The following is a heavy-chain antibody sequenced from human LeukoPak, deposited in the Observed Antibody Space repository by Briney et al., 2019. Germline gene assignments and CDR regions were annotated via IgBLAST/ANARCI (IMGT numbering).Heavy chain of an antibody. CDR1: GYTFTSYS. CDR2: ITPSGGT. CDR3: ARDRYGDGFAHFDY. J-gene: IGHJ4*02. Sequence: ASVKVSCKASGYTFTSYSMHWVRHAPGRGLEWMGWITPSGGTNYPQKFQGRVAITSDTSITTAYMDLSRLTSDDTAVYYCARDRYGDGFAHFDYWGQGALVTVSS. D-gene: IGHD5-24*01. V-gene: IGHV1-2*02.